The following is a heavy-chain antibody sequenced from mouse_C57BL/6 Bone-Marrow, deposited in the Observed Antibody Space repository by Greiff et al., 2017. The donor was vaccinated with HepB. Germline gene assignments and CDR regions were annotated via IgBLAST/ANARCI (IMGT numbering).Heavy chain of an antibody. CDR2: SRNKANDYTT. D-gene: IGHD1-1*02. Sequence: DVKLVESGGGLVQSGRSLRLSCATSGFTFSDFYMEWVRQAPGKGLEWIAASRNKANDYTTEYSASVKGRFIVSRDTSQSILYLQMNALRAEDTAIYYCARDGGGYFDYWGLGTTLTVSS. V-gene: IGHV7-1*01. CDR1: GFTFSDFY. J-gene: IGHJ2*01. CDR3: ARDGGGYFDY.